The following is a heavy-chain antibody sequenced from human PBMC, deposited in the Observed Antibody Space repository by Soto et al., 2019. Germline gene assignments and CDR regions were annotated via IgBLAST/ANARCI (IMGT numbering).Heavy chain of an antibody. V-gene: IGHV4-59*01. D-gene: IGHD6-6*01. CDR1: GGSISSYY. CDR3: ARDYSSSSAMGMDV. Sequence: QVQLQESGPGLVKPSETLSLTCTVSGGSISSYYWSWIRQPPGKGLGWIGYIYYSRSTNYNPSLMSRVTITVDTAKNLFSLKLSSVTAADTAVYYCARDYSSSSAMGMDVWGQGTTVTVSS. J-gene: IGHJ6*02. CDR2: IYYSRST.